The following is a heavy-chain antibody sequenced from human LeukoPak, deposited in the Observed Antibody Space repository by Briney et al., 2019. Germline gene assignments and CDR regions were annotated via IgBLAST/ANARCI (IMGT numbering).Heavy chain of an antibody. CDR1: GFTFSSYA. J-gene: IGHJ4*02. V-gene: IGHV3-23*01. D-gene: IGHD2-15*01. CDR2: ISGSGGST. Sequence: PGGSLRLSCAASGFTFSSYAMSWVRQAPGKGLEWVSAISGSGGSTYYADSVKGRFTISRDNSKNTLYLQMNSLRAEDTAVYYCAKALLMDRGGSCYGYWGQGTLVTVSS. CDR3: AKALLMDRGGSCYGY.